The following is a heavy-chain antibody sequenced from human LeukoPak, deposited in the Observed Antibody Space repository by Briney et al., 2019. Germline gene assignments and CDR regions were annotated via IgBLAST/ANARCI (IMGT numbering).Heavy chain of an antibody. CDR2: INHSGST. CDR1: GGSFSGYY. Sequence: SETLSLTCAVYGGSFSGYYWSWIRQPPGKGLEWIGEINHSGSTNYNPSLKSRVTISVDTSKNQFSLKPSSVTAADTAVYYCARGQGDIARGLNWFDPWGQGTLVSVSS. V-gene: IGHV4-34*01. D-gene: IGHD2-15*01. J-gene: IGHJ5*02. CDR3: ARGQGDIARGLNWFDP.